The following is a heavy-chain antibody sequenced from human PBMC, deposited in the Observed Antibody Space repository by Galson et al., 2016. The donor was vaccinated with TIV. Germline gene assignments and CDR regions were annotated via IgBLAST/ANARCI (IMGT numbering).Heavy chain of an antibody. CDR2: ISNGGSTT. J-gene: IGHJ6*02. Sequence: SLRLSCAVSGFTFTDYYMNWIRQAPGKGLEWVSYISNGGSTTYYADFVKGRFTISRDNSKNTLYLQMNSLRIEDTAVYYCARDRVVDATYYYYYYGMDVWGQGTAVTVSS. CDR1: GFTFTDYY. D-gene: IGHD2-15*01. CDR3: ARDRVVDATYYYYYYGMDV. V-gene: IGHV3-11*04.